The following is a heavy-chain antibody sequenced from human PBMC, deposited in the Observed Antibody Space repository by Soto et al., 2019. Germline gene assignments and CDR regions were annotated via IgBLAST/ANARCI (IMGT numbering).Heavy chain of an antibody. D-gene: IGHD6-19*01. CDR1: GYTFTGYY. CDR3: ARSHLGIAVAGTELGYYYGMDV. V-gene: IGHV1-2*04. J-gene: IGHJ6*02. CDR2: INPNSGGT. Sequence: ASVKVSCKASGYTFTGYYMHWVRQDPGQGLEWMGWINPNSGGTNYAQKFQGWVTMTRDTSISTAYMELSRLRSDDTAVYYCARSHLGIAVAGTELGYYYGMDVWGQGTTVTVSS.